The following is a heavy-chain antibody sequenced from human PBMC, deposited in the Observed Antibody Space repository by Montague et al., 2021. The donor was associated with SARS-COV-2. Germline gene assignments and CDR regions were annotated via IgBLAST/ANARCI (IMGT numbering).Heavy chain of an antibody. D-gene: IGHD3-9*01. J-gene: IGHJ4*03. CDR1: GGSFSNYY. CDR3: ARGRPVQGSIRHFESVSSGVLDL. CDR2: VNQSGTT. V-gene: IGHV4-34*01. Sequence: SETLSLTCAISGGSFSNYYWSWIRQPPGKGLEWIGEVNQSGTTNYNPFLKSRVTMSIDASKRQFSLRLNSVSAADTAVYFCARGRPVQGSIRHFESVSSGVLDLWGPGSLVIVSP.